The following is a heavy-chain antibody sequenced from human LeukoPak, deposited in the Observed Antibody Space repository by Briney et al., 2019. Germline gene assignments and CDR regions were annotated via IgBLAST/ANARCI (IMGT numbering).Heavy chain of an antibody. CDR2: IYYSGST. CDR1: GGSISSYY. CDR3: ASTSSGLLGY. D-gene: IGHD6-19*01. Sequence: ASETLSLTCTVSGGSISSYYWSWIRQPPGKGLEWIGYIYYSGSTNYNPSLKSRVTISVDTSKNQFPLKLSSVTAADTAVYYCASTSSGLLGYWGQGTLVTVSS. J-gene: IGHJ4*02. V-gene: IGHV4-59*01.